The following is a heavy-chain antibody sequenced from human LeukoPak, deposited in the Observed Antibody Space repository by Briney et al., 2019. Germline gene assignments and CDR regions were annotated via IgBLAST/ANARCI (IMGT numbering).Heavy chain of an antibody. V-gene: IGHV4-59*12. CDR2: IYYSGST. D-gene: IGHD3-22*01. Sequence: PSETLSLTCTVSGGSISSYYWSWIRQPPGKGLEWIGYIYYSGSTYYNPSLKSRVAISVDRSKNQFSLKLSSVTAADTAVYYCARESRGSGYDYWGQGTLVTVSS. CDR3: ARESRGSGYDY. CDR1: GGSISSYY. J-gene: IGHJ4*02.